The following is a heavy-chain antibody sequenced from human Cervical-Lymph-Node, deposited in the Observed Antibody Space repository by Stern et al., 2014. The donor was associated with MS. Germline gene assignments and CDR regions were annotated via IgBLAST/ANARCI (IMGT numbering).Heavy chain of an antibody. V-gene: IGHV3-33*01. CDR1: GFTFSSYG. Sequence: EQLLESGGGVVQPGRSLRLSCAASGFTFSSYGMHWVRQAPGKGVEWVAVIWYDGSNKYYAGSAKCRLTVSRDNSKSSLYLQMNSLKAEDTAVYYCARSSSPSPYYYYGMDVWGQGTTVTVSS. CDR2: IWYDGSNK. CDR3: ARSSSPSPYYYYGMDV. J-gene: IGHJ6*02. D-gene: IGHD6-13*01.